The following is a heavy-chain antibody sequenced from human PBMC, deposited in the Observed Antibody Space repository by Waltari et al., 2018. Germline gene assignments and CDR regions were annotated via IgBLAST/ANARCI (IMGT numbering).Heavy chain of an antibody. Sequence: VQLVESGGGLVKPGGSLRLSCAASGFTFSSYSMNWVRQAPGKGLEWVSSISSSSSYIYYADSVKGRFTISRDNAKNSLYLQMNSLRAEDTAVYYCARGDYDYIWGSYRRPPDYWGQGTLVTVSS. CDR3: ARGDYDYIWGSYRRPPDY. CDR1: GFTFSSYS. CDR2: ISSSSSYI. D-gene: IGHD3-16*02. V-gene: IGHV3-21*01. J-gene: IGHJ4*02.